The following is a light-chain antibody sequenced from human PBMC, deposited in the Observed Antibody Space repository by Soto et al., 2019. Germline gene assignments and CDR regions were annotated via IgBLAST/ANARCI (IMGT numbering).Light chain of an antibody. CDR2: DVS. Sequence: QSVLTQPASVSGSPGQSITISCTGTSSDVGGYNYVSWYQQHPGKAPKLMIYDVSNRPSGVSNRFSGSKSGNTASLTISGIRAEDDADYYCSSYTSSSTLVVFGGWTKVTVL. CDR1: SSDVGGYNY. CDR3: SSYTSSSTLVV. J-gene: IGLJ2*01. V-gene: IGLV2-14*01.